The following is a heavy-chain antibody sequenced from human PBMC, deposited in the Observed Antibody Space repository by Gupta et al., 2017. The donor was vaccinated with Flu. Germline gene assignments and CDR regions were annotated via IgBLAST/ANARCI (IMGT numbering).Heavy chain of an antibody. CDR3: AKDSEQRGRTCCFYAMDV. Sequence: EVQLVESGGGLVQPGRSLRLSCATSGFMFADYAMHGVRQAPGKGLEWVSGITWNSGIIHYADSVKGRFTVSRDNARKSLYLQMNSLRPEDTALYYCAKDSEQRGRTCCFYAMDVWGQGTTVTGAS. D-gene: IGHD2/OR15-2a*01. CDR2: ITWNSGII. CDR1: GFMFADYA. V-gene: IGHV3-9*01. J-gene: IGHJ6*02.